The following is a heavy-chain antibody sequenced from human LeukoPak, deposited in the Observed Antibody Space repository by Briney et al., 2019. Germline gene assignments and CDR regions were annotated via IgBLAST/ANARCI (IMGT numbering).Heavy chain of an antibody. V-gene: IGHV3-30*02. CDR3: AKALMFGPDY. D-gene: IGHD3-3*02. Sequence: GGSLRLSCAASGFTFSSYGMHWVRQAPGKGLEWVTFIRYDGNPTYSADSVKGRFTISRDNSKNTVYIQMNSLRAEDTAVYYCAKALMFGPDYWGQGTLVTVSS. CDR1: GFTFSSYG. J-gene: IGHJ4*02. CDR2: IRYDGNPT.